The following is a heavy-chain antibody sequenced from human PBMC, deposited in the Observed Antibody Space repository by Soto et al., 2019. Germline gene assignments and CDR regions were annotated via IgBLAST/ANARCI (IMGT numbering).Heavy chain of an antibody. CDR3: ARDFRSSWYSSYYYGMDV. CDR1: GFTFSSYA. V-gene: IGHV3-30-3*01. Sequence: ESGGGVVQPGRSLRLSCAASGFTFSSYAMHWVRQAPGKGLEWVAVISYDGSNKYYADSVKGRFTISRDNSKNTLYLQMNSLRAEDTAVYYCARDFRSSWYSSYYYGMDVWGQGTTVTVSS. J-gene: IGHJ6*02. CDR2: ISYDGSNK. D-gene: IGHD6-13*01.